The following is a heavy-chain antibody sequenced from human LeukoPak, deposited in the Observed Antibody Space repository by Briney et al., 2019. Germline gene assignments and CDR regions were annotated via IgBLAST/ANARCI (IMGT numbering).Heavy chain of an antibody. CDR3: ARRRDFFDY. V-gene: IGHV3-11*01. J-gene: IGHJ4*02. Sequence: PGGSLRLFCAASGFTLSDYYMSWIRQAPGKGLECVSCISSSGSTIDYANSVKGRFTISSNNAKNSLYLQMSSLRAEDTAVYYCARRRDFFDYWGQGTLVTVSS. CDR2: ISSSGSTI. CDR1: GFTLSDYY.